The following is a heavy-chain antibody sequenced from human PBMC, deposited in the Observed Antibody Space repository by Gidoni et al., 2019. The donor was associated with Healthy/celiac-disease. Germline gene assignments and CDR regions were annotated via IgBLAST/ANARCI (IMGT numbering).Heavy chain of an antibody. Sequence: QVQLVQSGAEVKKPGASVKVSCKASGSTFTSYAMHWVRQAPGQRLEWMGWINAGNGNTKYSQKFQGRVTITRDTSASTAYMELSSLRSEDTAVYYCARAYDFWSGYTTDPALGFDYWGQGTLVTVSS. CDR3: ARAYDFWSGYTTDPALGFDY. D-gene: IGHD3-3*01. J-gene: IGHJ4*02. CDR1: GSTFTSYA. V-gene: IGHV1-3*01. CDR2: INAGNGNT.